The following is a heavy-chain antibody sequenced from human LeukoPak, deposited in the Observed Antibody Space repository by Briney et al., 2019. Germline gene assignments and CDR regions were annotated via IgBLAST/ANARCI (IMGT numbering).Heavy chain of an antibody. CDR2: INPNSGGT. Sequence: GASVKVSCKASGYTFTGYYMHWVRQAPGQGLEWMGWINPNSGGTNYAQKFQGRVTMTRDTSISTAYMELSRLRSDDTAVYYCARWRMYGSGSLDAFDIWGQGTMVTVSS. CDR3: ARWRMYGSGSLDAFDI. V-gene: IGHV1-2*02. J-gene: IGHJ3*02. D-gene: IGHD3-10*01. CDR1: GYTFTGYY.